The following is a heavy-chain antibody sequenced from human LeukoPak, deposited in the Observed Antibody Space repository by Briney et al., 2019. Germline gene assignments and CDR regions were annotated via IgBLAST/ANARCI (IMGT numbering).Heavy chain of an antibody. Sequence: GGSLRLSCGASGFTFSSYGMHWVRQAPGKGLEWVAFIRYDGSNKYYADSVKGRFTISRDNSKNTLYLQMNSLRAEDTAAYYCAKGYGWEASYYYYYMDVWGKGTTVTISS. V-gene: IGHV3-30*02. D-gene: IGHD1-26*01. CDR3: AKGYGWEASYYYYYMDV. J-gene: IGHJ6*03. CDR2: IRYDGSNK. CDR1: GFTFSSYG.